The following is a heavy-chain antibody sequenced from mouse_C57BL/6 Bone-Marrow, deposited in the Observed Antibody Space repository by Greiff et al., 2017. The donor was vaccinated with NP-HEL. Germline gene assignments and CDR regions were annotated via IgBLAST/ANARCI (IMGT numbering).Heavy chain of an antibody. CDR2: IHPNSGST. J-gene: IGHJ3*01. D-gene: IGHD1-1*01. CDR3: ARERPTTRGTWFAY. V-gene: IGHV1-64*01. Sequence: QVQLKQPGAELVKPGASVKLSCKASGYTFTSYWMHWVKQRPGQGLEWIGMIHPNSGSTNYNEKFKSKATLTVDKSSSTAYMQLSSLTSEDSAVYYGARERPTTRGTWFAYWGQGTLVTVSA. CDR1: GYTFTSYW.